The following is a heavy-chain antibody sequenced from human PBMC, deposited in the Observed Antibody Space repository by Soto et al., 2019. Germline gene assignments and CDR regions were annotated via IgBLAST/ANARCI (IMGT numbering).Heavy chain of an antibody. CDR2: IYYRGNT. V-gene: IGHV4-39*07. J-gene: IGHJ4*02. CDR3: ARDPALDTAMVTLSYYFDY. D-gene: IGHD5-18*01. Sequence: SETLSLTCAVSGGSITSSSYYWGWIRQAPGRGLEWIGTIYYRGNTYYNPSLESRVTISTDTSTSTAYMELRSLRSDDTAVYYCARDPALDTAMVTLSYYFDYWGQGTLVTVSS. CDR1: GGSITSSSYY.